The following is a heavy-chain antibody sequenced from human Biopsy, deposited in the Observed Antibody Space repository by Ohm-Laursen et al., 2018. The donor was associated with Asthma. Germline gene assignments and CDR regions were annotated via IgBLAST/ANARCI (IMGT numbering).Heavy chain of an antibody. D-gene: IGHD6-13*01. CDR2: ISSSGSTT. CDR1: GFSFSDYY. CDR3: ARGYSTSWYFGY. V-gene: IGHV3-11*01. Sequence: SLRLSCSAFGFSFSDYYMTWMRQAPGKGLEWVSSISSSGSTTYPAESVKGRFTISRDNAKKSLFLEMNSLTVEDTAVYFCARGYSTSWYFGYWGQGTLVTVSS. J-gene: IGHJ4*02.